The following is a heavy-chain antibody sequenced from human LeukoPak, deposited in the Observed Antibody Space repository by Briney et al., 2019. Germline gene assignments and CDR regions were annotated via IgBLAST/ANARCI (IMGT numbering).Heavy chain of an antibody. CDR2: IYHSGST. D-gene: IGHD3-10*01. Sequence: SETLSLTCAVSGGSISSGGYSWSCIRQPPGKGLEWIGYIYHSGSTYYNPSLKSRVTISVDRSKNQFSLKLSSVTAADTAVYYCARGVLNWFDPWGQGTLVTVSS. CDR1: GGSISSGGYS. V-gene: IGHV4-30-2*01. CDR3: ARGVLNWFDP. J-gene: IGHJ5*02.